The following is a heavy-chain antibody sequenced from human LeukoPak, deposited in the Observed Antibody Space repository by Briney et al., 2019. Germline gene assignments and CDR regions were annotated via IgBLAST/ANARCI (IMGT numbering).Heavy chain of an antibody. V-gene: IGHV4-59*01. J-gene: IGHJ4*02. CDR1: GGSISSYY. Sequence: SETLSLTCTVSGGSISSYYWSWIRQPPGKGLEWIGYIYYSGSTNYNPSLKSRVTISVDTSKNQFSLKLSSVTAADTAVYYCARGVTDFWSGYYYYWGQGTLVTVSS. D-gene: IGHD3-3*01. CDR3: ARGVTDFWSGYYYY. CDR2: IYYSGST.